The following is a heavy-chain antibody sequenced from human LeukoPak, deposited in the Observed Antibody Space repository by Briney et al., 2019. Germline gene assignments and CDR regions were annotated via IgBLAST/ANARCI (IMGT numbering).Heavy chain of an antibody. CDR3: ARGRITVHNYYYYMDV. CDR1: GGSFSGYY. Sequence: SETLSLTCAVYGGSFSGYYWSWIRQPPGKGLEWIGEINHSGSTNYNPSLKSRVTISVDTSKNQFSLKLSSVTAADTAVYYCARGRITVHNYYYYMDVWGKGTTVTVSS. V-gene: IGHV4-34*01. CDR2: INHSGST. D-gene: IGHD1-20*01. J-gene: IGHJ6*03.